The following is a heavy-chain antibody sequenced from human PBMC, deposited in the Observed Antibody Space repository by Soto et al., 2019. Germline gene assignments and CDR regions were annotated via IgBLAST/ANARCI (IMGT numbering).Heavy chain of an antibody. D-gene: IGHD1-26*01. J-gene: IGHJ3*02. CDR2: ISGSDSRT. Sequence: EVQLLESGGGLVQPGGSLRLSCAASGFTFISYAMNWVRQAPGKGLEWVSAISGSDSRTYYADSVKGRFTISRDNSKNTLSLQLNSLRAEDTGVYYCAKVGSHSGSHYDAFDIWGQGTMVTVSS. CDR3: AKVGSHSGSHYDAFDI. CDR1: GFTFISYA. V-gene: IGHV3-23*01.